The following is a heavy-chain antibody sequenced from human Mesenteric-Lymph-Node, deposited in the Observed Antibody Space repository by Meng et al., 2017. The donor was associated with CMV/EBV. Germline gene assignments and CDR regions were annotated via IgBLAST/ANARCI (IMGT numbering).Heavy chain of an antibody. J-gene: IGHJ4*02. V-gene: IGHV3-21*01. CDR3: AREVEDFSSGFYSKSFDH. CDR1: TFSHYF. Sequence: TFSHYFMNWVRQAPGKGLEWVSSISSTTNYIYYADSVKGRFTISRDNAKNSVYLQMNSLRAEDTAVYYCAREVEDFSSGFYSKSFDHWGQGALVTVSS. CDR2: ISSTTNYI. D-gene: IGHD3-3*01.